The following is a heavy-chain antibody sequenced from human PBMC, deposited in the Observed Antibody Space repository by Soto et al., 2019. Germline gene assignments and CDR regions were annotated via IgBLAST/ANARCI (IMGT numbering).Heavy chain of an antibody. V-gene: IGHV1-46*01. CDR2: INPSGGST. CDR1: GYTSTSYY. D-gene: IGHD1-26*01. CDR3: AGSGSYRNFDP. J-gene: IGHJ5*02. Sequence: ASVKVSCKASGYTSTSYYMHWVRQAPGQGLEWMGIINPSGGSTSYAQKFQGRVTMTRDTSTSTVYMELSSLRSEDTAVYYCAGSGSYRNFDPWGQGTLVTVSS.